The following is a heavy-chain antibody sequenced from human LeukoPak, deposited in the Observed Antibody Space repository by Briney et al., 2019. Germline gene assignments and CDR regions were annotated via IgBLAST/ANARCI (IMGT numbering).Heavy chain of an antibody. CDR3: TTVVGLLRSGGMDV. Sequence: KTGGSLRLSCAASGFTFSNAWMSWVRQAPGKGLEWVGRIKSKTDGGTTDYAAPVKGRFTISRDDSKNTLYLQMNSLKTEDTAVYYCTTVVGLLRSGGMDVWGQGTTVTVSS. J-gene: IGHJ6*02. D-gene: IGHD2-15*01. CDR2: IKSKTDGGTT. CDR1: GFTFSNAW. V-gene: IGHV3-15*01.